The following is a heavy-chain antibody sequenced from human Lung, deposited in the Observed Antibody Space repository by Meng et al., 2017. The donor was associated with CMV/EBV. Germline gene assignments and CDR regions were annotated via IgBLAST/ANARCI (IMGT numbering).Heavy chain of an antibody. CDR3: ARDLEY. D-gene: IGHD1-1*01. CDR1: GGSISSSTYY. CDR2: LYDSGST. J-gene: IGHJ4*02. V-gene: IGHV4-39*07. Sequence: QWHLQGSGPGLVRPSETLSLTCSVPGGSISSSTYYWAWIRQPPGKGLEWIGSLYDSGSTYYHPSLKSRVTISVDTSKTYFSLKLRSVTAADTAVYYCARDLEYWGQGTLVTVSS.